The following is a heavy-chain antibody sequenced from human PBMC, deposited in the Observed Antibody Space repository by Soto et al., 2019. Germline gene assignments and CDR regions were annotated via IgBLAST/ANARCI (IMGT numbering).Heavy chain of an antibody. CDR2: ISFDGNIK. CDR3: AKVSEGSMITFGGVIAP. V-gene: IGHV3-30*18. CDR1: GFTFSTYG. D-gene: IGHD3-16*01. J-gene: IGHJ5*02. Sequence: QVQLVESGGGVVQPGRSLRLSCAASGFTFSTYGMHWVRQAPGKGLEWVAVISFDGNIKYYADSVKGRFTISRDSSKTTLLLQMDSLRAEDTAVYFCAKVSEGSMITFGGVIAPWGQGTLVTVSS.